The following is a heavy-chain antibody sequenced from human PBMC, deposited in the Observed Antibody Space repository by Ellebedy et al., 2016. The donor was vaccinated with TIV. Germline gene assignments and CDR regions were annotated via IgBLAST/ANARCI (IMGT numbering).Heavy chain of an antibody. J-gene: IGHJ4*02. V-gene: IGHV4-59*13. CDR2: IFYSGGP. CDR3: ARGLQSGTGY. Sequence: GSLRLXCSVSGASIHTYYWSWVRQSPGKGLEWIGLIFYSGGPNYNPSLKSRVTISIDTSKNQVSLHLTSVTAADTAVYYCARGLQSGTGYWGQGTLVTVSS. CDR1: GASIHTYY. D-gene: IGHD3-10*01.